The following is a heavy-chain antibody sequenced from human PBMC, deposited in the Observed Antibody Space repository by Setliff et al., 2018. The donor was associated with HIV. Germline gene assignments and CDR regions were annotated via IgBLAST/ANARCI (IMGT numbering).Heavy chain of an antibody. CDR3: AREGIAAAGSYSYGFGQIDY. CDR2: ISSSSSTI. V-gene: IGHV3-48*01. J-gene: IGHJ4*02. Sequence: PGESLKISCAASGFSFRSYAVSWVRQAPGKGLEWVSYISSSSSTIYYADSVKGRFTISRDNAKNSLYLQMNSLRAEDTAVYYCAREGIAAAGSYSYGFGQIDYWGQGTLVTVSS. D-gene: IGHD6-13*01. CDR1: GFSFRSYA.